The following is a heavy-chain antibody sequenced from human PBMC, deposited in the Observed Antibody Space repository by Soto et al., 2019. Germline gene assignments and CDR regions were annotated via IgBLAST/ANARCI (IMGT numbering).Heavy chain of an antibody. CDR1: GFTFSSYG. CDR3: AKDRVYGMDV. CDR2: ISYDGSNK. J-gene: IGHJ6*02. V-gene: IGHV3-30*18. Sequence: PGGSLRLSCAASGFTFSSYGMHWVRQAPGKGLEWVAVISYDGSNKYYADSVKGRFTISRDNSKNTLYLQMNSLRAEDTAVYYCAKDRVYGMDVWGQGTTVTVSS.